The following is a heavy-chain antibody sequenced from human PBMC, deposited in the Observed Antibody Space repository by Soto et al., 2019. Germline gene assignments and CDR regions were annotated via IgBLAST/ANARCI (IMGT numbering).Heavy chain of an antibody. V-gene: IGHV5-51*01. Sequence: GESLKISCKGSGYSFNNYWIGWVRQMPGKGLEWLAIIYPGDSDTKYSPSFQGHVTISADRSISTAYLQWSSLKASYTAMYYCARLGYCTGGNCYLDYWGQGTLVTVSS. CDR1: GYSFNNYW. D-gene: IGHD2-8*02. CDR3: ARLGYCTGGNCYLDY. J-gene: IGHJ4*02. CDR2: IYPGDSDT.